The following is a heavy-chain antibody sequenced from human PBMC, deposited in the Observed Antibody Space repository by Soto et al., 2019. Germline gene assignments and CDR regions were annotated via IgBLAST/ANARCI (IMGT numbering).Heavy chain of an antibody. V-gene: IGHV1-18*01. D-gene: IGHD2-21*02. CDR3: ARAPWVVVTAIGDDAFDI. CDR1: GYTFTSYG. Sequence: QVQLVQSGAEVKKPGASVKVSCKASGYTFTSYGISWVRQAPGQGLEWMGWISAYNGNTNYAQKLQGRVTMTTDTPTSTAYMELRSLRSDDTAVYYCARAPWVVVTAIGDDAFDIWGQGKMVTVSS. J-gene: IGHJ3*02. CDR2: ISAYNGNT.